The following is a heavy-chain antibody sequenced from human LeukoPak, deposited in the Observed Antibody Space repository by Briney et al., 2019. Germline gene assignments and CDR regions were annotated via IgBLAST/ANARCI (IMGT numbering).Heavy chain of an antibody. Sequence: SVKVSCKASGFIFSSSAVQWVRQARGQRLEWIGWIVVGSGNTNYAQNFQERVTITRDMSTSTAYMELSSLRSEDTAVYYCVADCYGDCIDWGQGTLATVSS. V-gene: IGHV1-58*01. D-gene: IGHD4-17*01. CDR3: VADCYGDCID. CDR1: GFIFSSSA. CDR2: IVVGSGNT. J-gene: IGHJ4*02.